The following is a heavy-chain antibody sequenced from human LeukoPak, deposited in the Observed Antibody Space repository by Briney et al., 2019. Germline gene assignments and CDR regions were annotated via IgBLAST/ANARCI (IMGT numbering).Heavy chain of an antibody. J-gene: IGHJ4*02. D-gene: IGHD3-22*01. CDR1: GFTFSSYW. Sequence: GGSLRLSCVASGFTFSSYWMTWVRQAPGKGLEWVANIKTDGSQIYYVDSVKGRFTISRDNAKNSLYLQMNSLRAEDTAVYYCAGTGYYYDSSGYYSFDYWGQGTLVTVSS. CDR3: AGTGYYYDSSGYYSFDY. CDR2: IKTDGSQI. V-gene: IGHV3-7*01.